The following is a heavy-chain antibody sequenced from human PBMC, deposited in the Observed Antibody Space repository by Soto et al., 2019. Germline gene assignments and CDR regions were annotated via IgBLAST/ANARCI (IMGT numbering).Heavy chain of an antibody. J-gene: IGHJ4*02. CDR3: ARGEGSGSNALGH. V-gene: IGHV3-66*01. Sequence: GGSLRLSCGASGFTVGDNDGTWVRQAPGKGLEWVAVIQDGGSISYADSVSDRFTISRDNAKNTVFLEMNSLRPEDTAVYFCARGEGSGSNALGHWGQGTLVTVSS. CDR1: GFTVGDND. CDR2: IQDGGSI. D-gene: IGHD3-16*01.